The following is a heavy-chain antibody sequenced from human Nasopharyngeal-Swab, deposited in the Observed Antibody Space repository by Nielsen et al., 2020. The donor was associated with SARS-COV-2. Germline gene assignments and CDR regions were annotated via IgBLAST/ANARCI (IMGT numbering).Heavy chain of an antibody. Sequence: GSSLKISCAVSGFIVSSTYMSWVRQAPGKGLEWVSVIYSGGSTYYADSVKGRFTISRDNSKNTLYLQMNSLRAEDTAVYYCARGTNDYGDYWGQGTLVTVSS. CDR2: IYSGGST. CDR3: ARGTNDYGDY. V-gene: IGHV3-53*01. D-gene: IGHD1-1*01. CDR1: GFIVSSTY. J-gene: IGHJ4*02.